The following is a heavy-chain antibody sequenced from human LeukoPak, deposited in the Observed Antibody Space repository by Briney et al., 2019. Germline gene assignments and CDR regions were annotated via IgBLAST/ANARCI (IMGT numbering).Heavy chain of an antibody. Sequence: SETLSLTCSVAGDSIRNYFWSWIRQPPGKGLEWIGYIYYSGGTNYNPSLRSRLTISVDTPKNQFSLRLRSVTAADTAVYYCAKMGSTGFNRDWLDPWGQGTLVTVSS. CDR1: GDSIRNYF. J-gene: IGHJ5*02. CDR3: AKMGSTGFNRDWLDP. V-gene: IGHV4-59*08. D-gene: IGHD2-8*02. CDR2: IYYSGGT.